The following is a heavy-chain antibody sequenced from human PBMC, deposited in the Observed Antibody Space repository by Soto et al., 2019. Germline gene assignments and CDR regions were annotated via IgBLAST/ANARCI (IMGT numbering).Heavy chain of an antibody. CDR1: GGSISSYY. D-gene: IGHD2-2*01. CDR3: ARHVCSSIRCSPYFVY. CDR2: IYYSGST. V-gene: IGHV4-59*08. Sequence: QVQLQESGPGLVKPSETLSLTCTVSGGSISSYYWSWIRQPPGKGLEWIGYIYYSGSTNYNPSLKSRVTISVDTSKNQFSLKLSSVTAADTAVYYCARHVCSSIRCSPYFVYWGQGTLVTVSS. J-gene: IGHJ4*02.